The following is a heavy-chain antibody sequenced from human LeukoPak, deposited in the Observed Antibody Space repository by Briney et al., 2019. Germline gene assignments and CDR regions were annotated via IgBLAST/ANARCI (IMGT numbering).Heavy chain of an antibody. J-gene: IGHJ4*02. CDR1: GFTFSSYG. CDR3: AREGYYDSSGYSIRFSY. D-gene: IGHD3-22*01. V-gene: IGHV3-74*01. Sequence: GGSLRLSCAASGFTFSSYGMHWVRQAPGKGLVWVSRINIDGRTTIYADSVKGRFTISRDNAKNTLYLQMNSLRAEDTAVYYCAREGYYDSSGYSIRFSYWGQGTLVTVSS. CDR2: INIDGRTT.